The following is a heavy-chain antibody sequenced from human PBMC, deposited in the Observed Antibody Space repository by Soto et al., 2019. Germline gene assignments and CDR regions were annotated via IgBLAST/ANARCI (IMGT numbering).Heavy chain of an antibody. V-gene: IGHV3-64*01. Sequence: GGSLRLSCAASGFTFSSYAMHWVRQAPGKGLEYVSAISSNGGSTYYANSVKGRFTISRDNSKNTLYLQMGSLRAEDMAVYYCARSSYDFSAWFDPWGQGTLVTVSS. CDR1: GFTFSSYA. J-gene: IGHJ5*02. CDR2: ISSNGGST. CDR3: ARSSYDFSAWFDP. D-gene: IGHD3-3*01.